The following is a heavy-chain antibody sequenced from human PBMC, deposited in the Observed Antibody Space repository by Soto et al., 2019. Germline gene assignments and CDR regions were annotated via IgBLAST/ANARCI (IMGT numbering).Heavy chain of an antibody. V-gene: IGHV3-23*01. CDR1: GFTFSRYA. J-gene: IGHJ4*02. D-gene: IGHD2-8*01. CDR2: ISCSGGST. Sequence: EVQLLESGGGLVQPGGSLRLSCAASGFTFSRYAMSWVRQAPGKGLEWVSAISCSGGSTYYADSVKGRFTISRDNSKNTLYLQMNSLRAEDTAVYYCAKSRYGPNGVCYDGLFDYWGQGTLVTVSS. CDR3: AKSRYGPNGVCYDGLFDY.